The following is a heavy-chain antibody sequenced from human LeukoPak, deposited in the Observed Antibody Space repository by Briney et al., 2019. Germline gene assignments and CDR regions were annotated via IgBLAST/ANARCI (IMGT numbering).Heavy chain of an antibody. D-gene: IGHD5/OR15-5a*01. CDR1: GDSVSSNSAT. V-gene: IGHV6-1*01. J-gene: IGHJ4*02. CDR2: TYYRSKWYN. Sequence: SQTLSLTCAISGDSVSSNSATWNWIRQSPSRGLEWLGRTYYRSKWYNDYAVSVRSRITINSDISKNQFSLQLNSVTPEDTAVYYCARMSYPFTPKAYFDYWGQGTLVTVSS. CDR3: ARMSYPFTPKAYFDY.